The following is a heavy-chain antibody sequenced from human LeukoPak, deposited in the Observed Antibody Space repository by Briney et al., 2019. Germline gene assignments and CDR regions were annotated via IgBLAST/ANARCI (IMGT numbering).Heavy chain of an antibody. CDR3: AKKVYSGSYLNTRGYYFDY. CDR1: GFTFSIYA. CDR2: ISGSGGST. J-gene: IGHJ4*02. Sequence: SGGSLRLSCAASGFTFSIYAMSWVRQAPGKGLEWVSAISGSGGSTYYADSVKGRFTISRDNSKDTLYLQMNSLRAEDTAVYYCAKKVYSGSYLNTRGYYFDYWGQGTLVTVSS. D-gene: IGHD1-26*01. V-gene: IGHV3-23*01.